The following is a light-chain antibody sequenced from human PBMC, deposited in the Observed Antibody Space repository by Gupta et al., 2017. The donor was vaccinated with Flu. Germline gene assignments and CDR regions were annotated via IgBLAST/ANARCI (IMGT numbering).Light chain of an antibody. V-gene: IGKV1-12*01. CDR1: QGISTW. CDR3: QQTNSFPNT. CDR2: AAS. Sequence: DIHMTQSPSSVSASVGDRLTITCRASQGISTWLAWYQQKPGKAPKLLIYAASSLQGGVPSRFSAIGSGTXFTLTIXGLQPEDFATYYCQQTNSFPNTFGXGTKVEI. J-gene: IGKJ4*01.